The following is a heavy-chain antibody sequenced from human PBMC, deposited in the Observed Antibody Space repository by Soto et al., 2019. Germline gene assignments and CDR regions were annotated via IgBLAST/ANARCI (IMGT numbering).Heavy chain of an antibody. Sequence: PSQTLSLTCAISGDSVSSNSAAWNWIRQSPSRGLEWLGRTYYRSKWYNDYAVSVKSRITINPDTSKNQFSLQLNSVTPEDTAVYYCARDRLGKIYSYGEYYYYGMDVWGKGTTVTVSS. J-gene: IGHJ6*04. CDR1: GDSVSSNSAA. CDR2: TYYRSKWYN. V-gene: IGHV6-1*01. D-gene: IGHD5-18*01. CDR3: ARDRLGKIYSYGEYYYYGMDV.